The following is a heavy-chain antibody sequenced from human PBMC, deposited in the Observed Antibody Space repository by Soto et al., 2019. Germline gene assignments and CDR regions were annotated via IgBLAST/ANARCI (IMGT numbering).Heavy chain of an antibody. CDR3: GRGGGSGDPRCLFGY. Sequence: EVQLVESGGGLAQPGGSLRLSCAASGFTFSSHSMNWVRQAPGKGLEWVSYISSSSSTIYYADSVKGRFTISRDNAKNSLYLQMNRLRDEDTAVYYCGRGGGSGDPRCLFGYWGQGTLVTVSS. CDR1: GFTFSSHS. J-gene: IGHJ4*02. D-gene: IGHD2-15*01. CDR2: ISSSSSTI. V-gene: IGHV3-48*02.